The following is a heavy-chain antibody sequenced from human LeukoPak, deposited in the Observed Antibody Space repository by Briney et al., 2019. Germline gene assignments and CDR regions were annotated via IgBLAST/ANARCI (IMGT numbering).Heavy chain of an antibody. CDR2: INPNSGGT. CDR3: ARGFEVYCSGGSCYAY. Sequence: ASVKVSCKASGYTFTGYYMHWVRQAPGQGLEWMGWINPNSGGTNYAQKFQGRVTMTRDTSISTAYMELSRLRSDDTAVYYCARGFEVYCSGGSCYAYWGQGTLVTVSS. CDR1: GYTFTGYY. D-gene: IGHD2-15*01. J-gene: IGHJ4*02. V-gene: IGHV1-2*02.